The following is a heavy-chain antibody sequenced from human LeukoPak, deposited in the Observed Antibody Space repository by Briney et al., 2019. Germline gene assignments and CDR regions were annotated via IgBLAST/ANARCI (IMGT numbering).Heavy chain of an antibody. J-gene: IGHJ4*02. CDR1: GGSISSYY. D-gene: IGHD5-18*01. CDR3: ARRAHSYGLYLDY. V-gene: IGHV4-59*08. CDR2: IYYSGST. Sequence: SETLSLTCAVSGGSISSYYRSWIRQPPGKGLEWLGFIYYSGSTNYNLSLKSRVTIPVDPSKNQFSLKLSSVTAADTAVYYCARRAHSYGLYLDYWGQGTLVTVSS.